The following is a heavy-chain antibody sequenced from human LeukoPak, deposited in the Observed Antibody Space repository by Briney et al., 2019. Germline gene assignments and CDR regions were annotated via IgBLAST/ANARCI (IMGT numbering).Heavy chain of an antibody. CDR3: ARYGSGSYHNWFDP. CDR2: ISSSSSYI. V-gene: IGHV3-21*01. J-gene: IGHJ5*02. D-gene: IGHD3-10*01. CDR1: GFTFSSYS. Sequence: GGSLRLSCAASGFTFSSYSMNWVRQAPGKGLEWVPSISSSSSYIYYADSVKGRFTISRDNAKNSLYLQMNSLRAEDTAVYYCARYGSGSYHNWFDPWGQGTLVTVSS.